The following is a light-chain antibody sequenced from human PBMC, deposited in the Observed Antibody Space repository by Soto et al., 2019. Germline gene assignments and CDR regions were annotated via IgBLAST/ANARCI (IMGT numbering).Light chain of an antibody. V-gene: IGLV2-14*01. CDR1: SSDIGYYNY. CDR2: GVN. CDR3: QSYESSSLSGFV. J-gene: IGLJ1*01. Sequence: QSVLTQPASVSGSPGQWITISCTGTSSDIGYYNYVSWYRQDPGKAPKLIIYGVNNRPSGVSDRFSGSKSGNTASLIISGLQAEDEADYYCQSYESSSLSGFVFGSGTKVTVL.